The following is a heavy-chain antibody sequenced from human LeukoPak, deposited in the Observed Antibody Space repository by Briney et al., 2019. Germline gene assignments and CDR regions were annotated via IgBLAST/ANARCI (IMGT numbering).Heavy chain of an antibody. J-gene: IGHJ4*02. CDR2: ISAYNGNT. V-gene: IGHV1-18*01. CDR3: AREGTRPPPYYFDY. Sequence: GASVKVSCEASGYTFTSYGISWVRQAPGQGLEWMGWISAYNGNTNYAQKLQGRVTMTTDTSTSTAYMELRSLRSDDTAVYYCAREGTRPPPYYFDYWGQGTLVTVSS. CDR1: GYTFTSYG. D-gene: IGHD3-10*01.